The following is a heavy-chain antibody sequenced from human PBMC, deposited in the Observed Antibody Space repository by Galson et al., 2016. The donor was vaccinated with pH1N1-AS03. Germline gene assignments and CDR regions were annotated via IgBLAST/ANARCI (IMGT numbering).Heavy chain of an antibody. CDR1: GYTFNLYG. D-gene: IGHD1-1*01. CDR2: ISAYSGDT. V-gene: IGHV1-18*01. CDR3: ARDRHPTGTFDY. J-gene: IGHJ4*02. Sequence: SVKVSCKASGYTFNLYGTSWVRQAPGQGLERLGWISAYSGDTHYAQTFQGRVSMTTDTSTSTAYLELRSLGSDDTAVYFCARDRHPTGTFDYWGQGTPVIVYS.